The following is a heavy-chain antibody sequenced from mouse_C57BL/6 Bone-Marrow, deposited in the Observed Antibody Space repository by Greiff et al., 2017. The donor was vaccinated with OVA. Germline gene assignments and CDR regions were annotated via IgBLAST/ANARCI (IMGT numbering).Heavy chain of an antibody. CDR3: ARGDGSKSHYFDY. Sequence: QVQLQQPGAELVKPGASVKMSCKASGYTFTSYWITWVKQRPGQGLEWIGDIYPGSGGTNYNEKLKSKATLTVDTSSSTAYMQLSSLTSEDSAVYYCARGDGSKSHYFDYWGQGTTLTVSS. CDR1: GYTFTSYW. CDR2: IYPGSGGT. V-gene: IGHV1-55*01. J-gene: IGHJ2*01. D-gene: IGHD1-1*01.